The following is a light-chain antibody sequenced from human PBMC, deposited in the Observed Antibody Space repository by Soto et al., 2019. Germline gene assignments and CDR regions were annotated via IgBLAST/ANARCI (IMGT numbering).Light chain of an antibody. Sequence: DIQMTQSPSSLSASVGDRVTITCQASQDISNYLNWYQQKPGKAPKLLIYDASNLETWVPSRFRRRRSGTKFAFAISSLQPADIATYYCQQYDNLPRTFGGGTKVDIK. CDR3: QQYDNLPRT. CDR2: DAS. J-gene: IGKJ4*01. CDR1: QDISNY. V-gene: IGKV1-33*01.